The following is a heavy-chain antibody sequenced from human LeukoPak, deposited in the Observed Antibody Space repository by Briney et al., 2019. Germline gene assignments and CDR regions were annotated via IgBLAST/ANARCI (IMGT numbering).Heavy chain of an antibody. J-gene: IGHJ3*02. CDR3: ARDITMIVVVPADAFDI. CDR1: GGSFSGYY. Sequence: PSETLSLTCAVYGGSFSGYYWSWIRQPPGKGLEWIGEINHSGSTNYNPSLKSRVTISVDTSKNQFSLKLSSVTAADTAVYYCARDITMIVVVPADAFDIWGQGTMVTVSS. D-gene: IGHD3-22*01. CDR2: INHSGST. V-gene: IGHV4-34*01.